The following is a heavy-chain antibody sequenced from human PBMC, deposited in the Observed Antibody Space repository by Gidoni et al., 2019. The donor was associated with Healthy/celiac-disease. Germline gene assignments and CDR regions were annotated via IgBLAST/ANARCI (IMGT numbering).Heavy chain of an antibody. J-gene: IGHJ4*02. CDR3: ARRGRWLQSFDY. CDR1: GGSISSYY. V-gene: IGHV4-59*08. D-gene: IGHD3-16*01. CDR2: IYYSGRT. Sequence: QVQLQESGPGLVKPSETLSLTCTVSGGSISSYYWSWIRQPPGKGLEWIGYIYYSGRTNYNPSLKSRVTISVDTSKNQFSLKRSSVTAADTAVYYCARRGRWLQSFDYWGQGTLVTVAS.